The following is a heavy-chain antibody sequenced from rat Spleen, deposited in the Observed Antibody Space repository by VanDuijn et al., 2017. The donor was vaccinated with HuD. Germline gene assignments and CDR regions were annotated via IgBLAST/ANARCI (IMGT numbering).Heavy chain of an antibody. Sequence: EVQLVETGGGLVQPGRSLKLSCVASGFTFSNYWMYWVRQAPGKGLEWVSSISSDGGRTYYPDSVKGRFTISRDNAENTVYLQMNSLRSEDTASYYCSSHYDGTYPFTYWGQGTLVTVSS. D-gene: IGHD1-12*02. CDR2: ISSDGGRT. CDR3: SSHYDGTYPFTY. J-gene: IGHJ3*01. V-gene: IGHV5-58*01. CDR1: GFTFSNYW.